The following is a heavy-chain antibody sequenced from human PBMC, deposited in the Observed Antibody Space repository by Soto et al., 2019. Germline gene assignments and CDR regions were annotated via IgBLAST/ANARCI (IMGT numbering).Heavy chain of an antibody. D-gene: IGHD2-21*01. CDR3: ARSILQGDF. Sequence: QVQLVQSGAEVKKPGASVKVSCKASGYIFIHYYIHWVRQAPGQGLEWMAIINPNGGSTNYAQKFHGRVTMISDTSTSTVSMELNSIGSDNADVYFCARSILQGDFRGKGTLVTVST. CDR2: INPNGGST. CDR1: GYIFIHYY. J-gene: IGHJ4*02. V-gene: IGHV1-46*01.